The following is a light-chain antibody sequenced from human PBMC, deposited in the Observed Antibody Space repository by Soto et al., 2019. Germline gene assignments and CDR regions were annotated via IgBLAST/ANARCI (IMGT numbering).Light chain of an antibody. V-gene: IGKV3-15*01. CDR1: QSISDT. CDR3: QQYDNWPWT. J-gene: IGKJ1*01. Sequence: EIVMTQSPATLSVSPGGRATLSCRASQSISDTLAWYQQKPGQAPRLLIHGASTRATGFPARFSGSGSGTDFTLTISSLHSEDSAVYYCQQYDNWPWTFGQGTKVEIK. CDR2: GAS.